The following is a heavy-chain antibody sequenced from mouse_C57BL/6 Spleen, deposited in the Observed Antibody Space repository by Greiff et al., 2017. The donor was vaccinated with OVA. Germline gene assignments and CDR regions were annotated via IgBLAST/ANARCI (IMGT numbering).Heavy chain of an antibody. CDR3: ARDRYYGSSYGY. CDR2: ISYDGSN. D-gene: IGHD1-1*01. J-gene: IGHJ3*01. Sequence: DVKLQESGPGLVKPSQSLSLTCSVTGYSITSGYYWNWIRQFPGNKLEWMGYISYDGSNNYNPSLKNRISITRDTSKNQFFLKLNSVTTEDTATYYCARDRYYGSSYGYWGQGTLVTVSA. V-gene: IGHV3-6*01. CDR1: GYSITSGYY.